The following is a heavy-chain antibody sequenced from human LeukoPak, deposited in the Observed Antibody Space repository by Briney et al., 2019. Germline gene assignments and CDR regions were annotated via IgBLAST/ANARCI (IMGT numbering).Heavy chain of an antibody. Sequence: SETLSLTCTVSGGSISSYYWSWIRQPAGKGLEWIGRIYMTGSTNYNPSLRSRVTISVDTSKNQFSLRLSSVTAADTAVYYCARVTPVVPAAILGWFDPWGQGTLVTVSS. CDR2: IYMTGST. CDR1: GGSISSYY. J-gene: IGHJ5*02. CDR3: ARVTPVVPAAILGWFDP. D-gene: IGHD2-2*02. V-gene: IGHV4-4*07.